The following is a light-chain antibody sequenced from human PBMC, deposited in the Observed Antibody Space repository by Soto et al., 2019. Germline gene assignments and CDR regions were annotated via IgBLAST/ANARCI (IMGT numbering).Light chain of an antibody. CDR2: EVS. V-gene: IGLV2-8*01. J-gene: IGLJ2*01. CDR1: SSDVVGYNY. Sequence: QSVLTQPPSASGSPGQSVTISCTGTSSDVVGYNYVSWYQQHPGKAPKLMIYEVSKRPSGVPDRFSGSKSGNTASLTVSGLQVEDEADYYCSSFEASNNLLFGGGTKLTVL. CDR3: SSFEASNNLL.